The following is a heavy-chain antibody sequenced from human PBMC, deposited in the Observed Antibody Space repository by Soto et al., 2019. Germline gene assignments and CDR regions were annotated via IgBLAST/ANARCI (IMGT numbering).Heavy chain of an antibody. CDR3: SGGVGDAF. J-gene: IGHJ4*02. CDR1: ESTVSRDW. CDR2: INQDGSEK. V-gene: IGHV3-7*04. Sequence: EVHLVESGGGLVQTGGSLRLSCAIFESTVSRDWMNWVRQAPGKGLEWVAHINQDGSEKYYVDSVKGRFTISRDNAKKSLYLQMNSPRPAVTAMYYCSGGVGDAFWGQGTLVTVSS. D-gene: IGHD1-26*01.